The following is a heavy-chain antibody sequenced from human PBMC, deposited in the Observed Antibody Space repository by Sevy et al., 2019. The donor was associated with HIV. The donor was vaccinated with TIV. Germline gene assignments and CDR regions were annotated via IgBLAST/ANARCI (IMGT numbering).Heavy chain of an antibody. J-gene: IGHJ6*02. V-gene: IGHV1-18*03. Sequence: ASVKVSCKASGYTFTSYGISWVRQAPGQGLEWMGWISAYNGNTNYAQKLQGRVTMTTDTSTSTAYMELRSLRSDDMAVYYCARQRVVVAATGYYYYYGMDVWGQGTTVTVSS. D-gene: IGHD2-15*01. CDR2: ISAYNGNT. CDR1: GYTFTSYG. CDR3: ARQRVVVAATGYYYYYGMDV.